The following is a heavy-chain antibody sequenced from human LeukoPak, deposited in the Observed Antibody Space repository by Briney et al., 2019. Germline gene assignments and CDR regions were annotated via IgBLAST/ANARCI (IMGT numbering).Heavy chain of an antibody. V-gene: IGHV4-39*01. CDR1: GGSISSSSYY. J-gene: IGHJ4*02. D-gene: IGHD3-3*01. CDR3: ARQRVTSSGYYWD. CDR2: IYSSGST. Sequence: SETLSLTCTVSGGSISSSSYYWSWIRQPPGKGLEWIGSIYSSGSTYYNPSLKSRVTISIDTSKNQVSLKLSSVTAAGTAGYYCARQRVTSSGYYWDSGQGTLVTVSS.